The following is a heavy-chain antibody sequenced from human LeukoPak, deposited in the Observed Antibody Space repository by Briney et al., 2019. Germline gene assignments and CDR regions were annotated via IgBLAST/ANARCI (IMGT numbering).Heavy chain of an antibody. CDR1: GFTFSNYW. Sequence: PGGSLRLSCAASGFTFSNYWMHWVRQAPGKGLVWVSRINTDGQTTSYADSVKGRFSISRANAKNTLYLQMNSLRAEDTAVYYSASPRTGFDCWGQGTLVTVSS. CDR3: ASPRTGFDC. CDR2: INTDGQTT. J-gene: IGHJ4*02. V-gene: IGHV3-74*01. D-gene: IGHD1-1*01.